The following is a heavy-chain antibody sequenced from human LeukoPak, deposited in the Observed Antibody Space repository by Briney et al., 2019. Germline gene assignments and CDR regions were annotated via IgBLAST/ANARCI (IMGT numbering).Heavy chain of an antibody. V-gene: IGHV4-34*01. CDR1: DESFSGYY. Sequence: SETLSLTCAVSDESFSGYYWNWIRQPPGRGLEWIGEINYSGSTQYHPSLTSRVSMSVDKSKKQVSLKLSSVTVADTAVYYCAREGRGGHNFDYWGQGTLAIVSS. CDR3: AREGRGGHNFDY. J-gene: IGHJ4*02. CDR2: INYSGST. D-gene: IGHD2-15*01.